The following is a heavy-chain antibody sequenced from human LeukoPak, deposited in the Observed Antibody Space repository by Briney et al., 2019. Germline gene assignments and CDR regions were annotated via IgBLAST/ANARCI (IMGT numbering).Heavy chain of an antibody. V-gene: IGHV3-30*02. Sequence: PGGSLRLSCAASGFTFSSYGMHWVRQAPGKGREWVAFIRYDGSNKYYADSVKGRFTISRDNSKNTLYLQMNSLRAEDTAVYYCAKGHYYDSSGYYYADIWGQGTMVTVSS. CDR1: GFTFSSYG. CDR2: IRYDGSNK. CDR3: AKGHYYDSSGYYYADI. J-gene: IGHJ3*02. D-gene: IGHD3-22*01.